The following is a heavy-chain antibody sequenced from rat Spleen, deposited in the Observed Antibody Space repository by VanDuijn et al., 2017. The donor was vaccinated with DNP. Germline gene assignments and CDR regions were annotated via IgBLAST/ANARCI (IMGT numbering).Heavy chain of an antibody. CDR1: GFSLPDYS. Sequence: QVQLKESGPGLVQPSQTLSLTCTASGFSLPDYSVHWVRQPPGKALDWIAAISSGGITFYNSGLKSRLSISRDTSKSQVFLKMSSLQTEDTAIYYCNRYGEYTALDAWGQGTSVTVSS. CDR3: NRYGEYTALDA. J-gene: IGHJ4*01. CDR2: ISSGGIT. D-gene: IGHD1-11*01. V-gene: IGHV2-6*01.